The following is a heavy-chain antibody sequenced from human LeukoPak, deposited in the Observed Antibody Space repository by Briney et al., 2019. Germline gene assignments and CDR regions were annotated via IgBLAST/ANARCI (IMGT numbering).Heavy chain of an antibody. CDR1: GFTFDDYA. J-gene: IGHJ4*02. Sequence: GRSLRLSCAASGFTFDDYAMHWVRQAPGKGQEWVSGISWNSGSIGYADSVKGRFTISRDNAKNSLYLQMNSLRAEDTALYYCAKDMGGYHYFDYWGQGTLVTVSS. CDR2: ISWNSGSI. CDR3: AKDMGGYHYFDY. V-gene: IGHV3-9*01. D-gene: IGHD5-12*01.